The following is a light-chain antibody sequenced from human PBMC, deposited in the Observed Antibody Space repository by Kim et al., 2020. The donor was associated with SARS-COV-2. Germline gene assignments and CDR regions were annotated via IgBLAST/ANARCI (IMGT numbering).Light chain of an antibody. CDR3: QQYYNWPPFT. CDR2: DAS. CDR1: QSVSNY. V-gene: IGKV3-15*01. Sequence: EIVMTQSPTLSMSPGERVTLSCRASQSVSNYLVWYQQKPGQGPRLLIYDASTRATGIPARFSGSGSGTEFTLTISSLQSEDFAVYYCQQYYNWPPFTFGGGTKVDIK. J-gene: IGKJ4*01.